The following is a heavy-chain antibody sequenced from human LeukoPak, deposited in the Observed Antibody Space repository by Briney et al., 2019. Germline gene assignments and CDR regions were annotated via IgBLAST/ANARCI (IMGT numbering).Heavy chain of an antibody. V-gene: IGHV1-69*01. Sequence: SVRVSCKASGGTYSSYAISWVRQAPGQGREWMGGIIPIFGTANYAQKFQGRVTITADESTSTAYMELSSLRSEDTAVYYCARGSKNYDYVWGSYRWLDYFDYWGQGTLVTVSS. J-gene: IGHJ4*02. CDR1: GGTYSSYA. D-gene: IGHD3-16*02. CDR3: ARGSKNYDYVWGSYRWLDYFDY. CDR2: IIPIFGTA.